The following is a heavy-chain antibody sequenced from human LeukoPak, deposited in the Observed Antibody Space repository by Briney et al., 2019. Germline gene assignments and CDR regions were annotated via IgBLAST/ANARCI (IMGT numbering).Heavy chain of an antibody. CDR1: GYTFTSYG. J-gene: IGHJ6*04. CDR3: ARDTPPNYDILTVSIYYYYGMDV. V-gene: IGHV1-18*04. Sequence: ASVKVSCKASGYTFTSYGISWVRQAPGQGLEWMGWISAYNGNTNYAQKLQGRVTMTTDTSTSTAYMELRSLRSDDTAVYYCARDTPPNYDILTVSIYYYYGMDVWGKGTTVTVSS. CDR2: ISAYNGNT. D-gene: IGHD3-9*01.